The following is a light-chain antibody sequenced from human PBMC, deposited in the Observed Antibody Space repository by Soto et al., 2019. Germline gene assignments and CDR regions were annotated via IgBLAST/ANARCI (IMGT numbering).Light chain of an antibody. CDR1: SGHSSYA. CDR3: QTWSTGIRV. V-gene: IGLV4-69*01. CDR2: LNSDGSH. J-gene: IGLJ3*02. Sequence: QPVLTQSPSASASLGASVKLTCTLSSGHSSYAIAWHQQQPEKGPRYLMKLNSDGSHSKGDGIPDRFSGSSSGTERYLTISSLQSEDEAHYYCQTWSTGIRVFGGGTKLTVL.